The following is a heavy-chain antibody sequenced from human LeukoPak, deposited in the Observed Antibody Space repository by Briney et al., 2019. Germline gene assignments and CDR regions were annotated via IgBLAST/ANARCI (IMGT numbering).Heavy chain of an antibody. CDR3: ARVRYCSTTSCTKAYFDS. D-gene: IGHD2-2*01. Sequence: GGSLRLCCAASGFTFSNYWMHWVRQVAGKGLVWVSRIDDDGSDTTYADSVKGRFTISRDNAKNTLYLQMNSLRVEDTAVYYCARVRYCSTTSCTKAYFDSWGQGTLVTVSS. CDR2: IDDDGSDT. V-gene: IGHV3-74*01. J-gene: IGHJ4*02. CDR1: GFTFSNYW.